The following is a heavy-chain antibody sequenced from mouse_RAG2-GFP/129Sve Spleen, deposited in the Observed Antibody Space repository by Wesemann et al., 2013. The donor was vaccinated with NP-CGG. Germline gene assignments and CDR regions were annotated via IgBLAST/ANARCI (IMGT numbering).Heavy chain of an antibody. Sequence: GGGLVQPGGSRKLSCAASGFTFSSYYMSWVRQTPEKRLELVAAINSNGGSTYYPDTVKGRFTISRDNAKNTLYLQMSSLKSEDTALYYCARRGTGGFDYWGQGTTLTVSS. CDR3: ARRGTGGFDY. CDR1: GFTFSSYY. CDR2: INSNGGST. V-gene: IGHV5-6-2*01. D-gene: IGHD3-3*01. J-gene: IGHJ2*01.